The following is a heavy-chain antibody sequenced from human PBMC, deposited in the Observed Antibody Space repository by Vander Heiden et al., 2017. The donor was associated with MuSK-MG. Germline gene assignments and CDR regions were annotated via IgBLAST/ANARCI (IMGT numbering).Heavy chain of an antibody. CDR1: GFTFRSSA. V-gene: IGHV3-23*01. Sequence: EVQLLESGGDLVQPGGSLRLSCAASGFTFRSSAMSWVRQAPGEGLEWVSSISRDGKTTNYADSVKGRFTISRDISKNTLYLQMNSLRAEDTVVYYCAKEIRPNDSWGQGTLVTVSS. D-gene: IGHD3-16*01. J-gene: IGHJ4*02. CDR2: ISRDGKTT. CDR3: AKEIRPNDS.